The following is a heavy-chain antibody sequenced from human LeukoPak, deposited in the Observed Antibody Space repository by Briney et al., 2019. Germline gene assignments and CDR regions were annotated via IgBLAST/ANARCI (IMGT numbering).Heavy chain of an antibody. V-gene: IGHV1-8*01. Sequence: ASVKVSCKASGYTFTSYDINWVRQATGQGLEWMGWMNPNSGNTGYAQKFQGRVTMTRNTSISTAYMELSSLRSEDTAVYYCARYKKGTYYYDSSGYYIDYWGQGTLVTVSS. CDR1: GYTFTSYD. J-gene: IGHJ4*02. D-gene: IGHD3-22*01. CDR2: MNPNSGNT. CDR3: ARYKKGTYYYDSSGYYIDY.